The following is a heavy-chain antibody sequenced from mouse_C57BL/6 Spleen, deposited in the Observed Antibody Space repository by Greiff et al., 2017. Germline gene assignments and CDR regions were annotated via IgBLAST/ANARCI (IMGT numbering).Heavy chain of an antibody. CDR3: ASAYYYGSSSTWFAY. J-gene: IGHJ3*01. V-gene: IGHV1-64*01. D-gene: IGHD1-1*01. CDR2: IHPNSGST. Sequence: VQLQQPGAELVKPGASVKLSCKASGYTFTSYWMHWVKQRPGQGLEWIGMIHPNSGSTNYNEKFKSKATLTVDKSSSTAYMQLSSLTSEDSAVYYCASAYYYGSSSTWFAYWGQGTLVTVSA. CDR1: GYTFTSYW.